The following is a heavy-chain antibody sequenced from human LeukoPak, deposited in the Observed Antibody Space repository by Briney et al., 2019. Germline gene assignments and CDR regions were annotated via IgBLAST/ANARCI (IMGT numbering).Heavy chain of an antibody. CDR1: GFTFSSYG. CDR3: AKSEDMDLDY. J-gene: IGHJ4*02. CDR2: IRYDGNNK. V-gene: IGHV3-30*02. Sequence: GGSLRLSCAASGFTFSSYGMHWVRQAPGKGLEWVAFIRYDGNNKYYADSVKGRFTISRDNSKNTLYLQMNSLRAEDTAVYYCAKSEDMDLDYWGQGTLVTVSS. D-gene: IGHD1-14*01.